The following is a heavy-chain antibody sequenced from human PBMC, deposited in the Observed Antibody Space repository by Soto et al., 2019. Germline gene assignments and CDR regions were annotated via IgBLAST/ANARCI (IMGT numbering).Heavy chain of an antibody. CDR2: IWYDGSNK. D-gene: IGHD4-17*01. CDR1: GFTFSSYG. Sequence: QVQLVESGGGVVQPGRSLRLSCAASGFTFSSYGMHWVRQAPGKGLEGVAVIWYDGSNKYYADSVKGRFTISRDNSKNTLYLQMNSLRAEDTAVYYCARDYGDYQGDYYYGMDVWVQGTTVTVSS. CDR3: ARDYGDYQGDYYYGMDV. J-gene: IGHJ6*02. V-gene: IGHV3-33*01.